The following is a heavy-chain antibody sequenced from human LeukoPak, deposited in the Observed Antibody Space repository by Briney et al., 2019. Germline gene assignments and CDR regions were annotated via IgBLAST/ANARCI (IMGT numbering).Heavy chain of an antibody. D-gene: IGHD3-16*01. CDR3: AREGNWAPKDHYYMDV. Sequence: GGFLRLSCAASGFTFSSYAMHWVRQAPGKGLEWVVVISYDGSNKYYADSAKGRFIISRDNSKNTLYLQMNSLRAEDTAVYYCAREGNWAPKDHYYMDVWGQGTLVTVSS. V-gene: IGHV3-30-3*01. J-gene: IGHJ4*02. CDR1: GFTFSSYA. CDR2: ISYDGSNK.